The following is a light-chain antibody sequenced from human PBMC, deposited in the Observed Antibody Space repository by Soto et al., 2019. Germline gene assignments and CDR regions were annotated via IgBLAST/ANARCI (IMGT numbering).Light chain of an antibody. CDR2: GAS. V-gene: IGKV3-15*01. Sequence: EIVMTQFPAILSVSPGERVTLSCRASQGIRNSLAWYQQKPGQAPRLLIYGASTRETGVPARFSGSGAGTEFTLTISRLEPEDVAVDYCPQYGSSTWTFGQGTKV. CDR1: QGIRNS. J-gene: IGKJ1*01. CDR3: PQYGSSTWT.